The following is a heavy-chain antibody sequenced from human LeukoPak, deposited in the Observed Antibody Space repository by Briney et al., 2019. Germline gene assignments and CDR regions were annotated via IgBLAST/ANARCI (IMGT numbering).Heavy chain of an antibody. CDR2: INPNSGGT. CDR1: GYTFTGYY. D-gene: IGHD3-10*01. V-gene: IGHV1-2*02. CDR3: ATNILVRDIINWFDP. Sequence: ASVKVSCKASGYTFTGYYMHWVRQAPGQGLEWMGWINPNSGGTNYAQKFQGRVTMTRGTSISTAYMELSSLRYDDTAVYYCATNILVRDIINWFDPWGQGTLVTVSS. J-gene: IGHJ5*02.